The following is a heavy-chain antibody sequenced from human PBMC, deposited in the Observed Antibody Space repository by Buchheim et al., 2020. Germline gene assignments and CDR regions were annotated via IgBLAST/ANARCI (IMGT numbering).Heavy chain of an antibody. Sequence: QVQLQESGPGLVKPSGTLSLTCAVISGSITSDNWWSWVRQPPGKGLEWIGEIFHSGSTNYNPSLKSRVTISVDTSKNEFSLKMTSVTAADTAVYYCARHDSSSSSFSFYYYYGMDVWGQGTT. CDR1: SGSITSDNW. V-gene: IGHV4-4*02. CDR3: ARHDSSSSSFSFYYYYGMDV. J-gene: IGHJ6*02. D-gene: IGHD6-6*01. CDR2: IFHSGST.